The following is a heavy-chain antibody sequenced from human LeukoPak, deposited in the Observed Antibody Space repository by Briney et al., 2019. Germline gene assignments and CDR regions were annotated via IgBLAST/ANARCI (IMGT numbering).Heavy chain of an antibody. CDR1: GYTFTAYY. CDR3: ARIRFDP. J-gene: IGHJ5*02. CDR2: ISPNSGGT. Sequence: ASVKVSCKAFGYTFTAYYMHWVRQAPGQGLEWMGWISPNSGGTNYAQKFQGRVTMTRDTSISTVYMELSRLRSDDTAVYYCARIRFDPWGQGTLVTVSS. V-gene: IGHV1-2*02.